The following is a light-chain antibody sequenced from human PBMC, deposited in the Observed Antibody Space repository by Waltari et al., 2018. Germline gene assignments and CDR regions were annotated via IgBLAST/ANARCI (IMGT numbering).Light chain of an antibody. CDR2: GAS. V-gene: IGKV3-20*01. J-gene: IGKJ1*01. Sequence: EIVLTQSPGILSLSPGERATLSCRASQSVSRTLAWYQQRPGQAPMLLIYGASSRATGIPDRFSGGGSGTDFSLTISRLEPEDFAVYYCQHYVRLPATFGQGTKVEIK. CDR1: QSVSRT. CDR3: QHYVRLPAT.